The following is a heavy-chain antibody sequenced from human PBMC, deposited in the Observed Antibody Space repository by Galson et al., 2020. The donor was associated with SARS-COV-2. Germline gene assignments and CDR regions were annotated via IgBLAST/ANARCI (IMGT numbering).Heavy chain of an antibody. CDR3: ARAADSYGYLADY. D-gene: IGHD5-18*01. V-gene: IGHV4-61*02. CDR1: GGSISSGSYY. Sequence: ETSETLSLTCTVSGGSISSGSYYWSWIRQPAGKGLEWIGRIYTSGSTNFNPSLKSRVTISVDTSKNQFSLKLSSVTAADTAVYYCARAADSYGYLADYWGQGTLVTVSS. CDR2: IYTSGST. J-gene: IGHJ4*02.